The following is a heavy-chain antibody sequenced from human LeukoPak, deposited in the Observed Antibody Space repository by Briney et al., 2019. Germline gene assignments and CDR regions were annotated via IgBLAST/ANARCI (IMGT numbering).Heavy chain of an antibody. CDR2: ISGSSSYM. J-gene: IGHJ4*02. V-gene: IGHV3-21*01. Sequence: GGSLRLSCAASGFPFSAYSMNWVRQAPGKGLEWVSSISGSSSYMFYADSVKGRFTISRDNAKNSLYLQMNSLRAEDTAVYYCAKAYYDSSGYSYYFDYWGQGTLVTISS. CDR1: GFPFSAYS. CDR3: AKAYYDSSGYSYYFDY. D-gene: IGHD3-22*01.